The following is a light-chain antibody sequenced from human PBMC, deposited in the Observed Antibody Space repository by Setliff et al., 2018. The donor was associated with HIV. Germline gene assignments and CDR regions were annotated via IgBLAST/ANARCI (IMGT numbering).Light chain of an antibody. Sequence: QSVLAQPASVSGSPGQSITISCTGTSSDIGTYNLVPWYQQHPGKAPKVIIYEVNKRPSGVSNRFSASKSGNTASLTISGLQAEDEAEYYCQSYDSSLSGWVFGGGTQRTVL. J-gene: IGLJ3*02. V-gene: IGLV2-23*02. CDR3: QSYDSSLSGWV. CDR1: SSDIGTYNL. CDR2: EVN.